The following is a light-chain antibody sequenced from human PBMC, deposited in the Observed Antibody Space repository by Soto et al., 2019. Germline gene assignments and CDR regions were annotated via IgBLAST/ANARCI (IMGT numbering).Light chain of an antibody. CDR3: CSFAGGLFV. J-gene: IGLJ1*01. V-gene: IGLV2-11*01. CDR1: SSDVGRHNF. Sequence: QSALTQPRSVSGSPGQSVTISCTGTSSDVGRHNFVSWYQQRPGTAPKLMMNDVTERPSGVPDRFSGSKSGNTASLTISGLQAEDEADYYCCSFAGGLFVFGTGTKVTV. CDR2: DVT.